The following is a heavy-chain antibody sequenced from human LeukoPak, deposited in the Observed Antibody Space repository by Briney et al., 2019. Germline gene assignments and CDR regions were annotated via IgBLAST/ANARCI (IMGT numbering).Heavy chain of an antibody. CDR3: ASRKAAGTAEYFQH. CDR1: GGSISSSSYY. CDR2: IYYSGST. D-gene: IGHD6-13*01. Sequence: PSETLSLTCTVSGGSISSSSYYWGWIRQPPGKGLEWIGSIYYSGSTYYNPSLKSRVTMSVDTSKNQFSLKLSSVTAADTAVYYCASRKAAGTAEYFQHWGQGTLVTVSS. J-gene: IGHJ1*01. V-gene: IGHV4-39*07.